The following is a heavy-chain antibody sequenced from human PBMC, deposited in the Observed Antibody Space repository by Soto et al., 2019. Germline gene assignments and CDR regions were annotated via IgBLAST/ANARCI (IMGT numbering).Heavy chain of an antibody. Sequence: QVQLVESGGGLVKPGGSLRLSCAASGFTFSDYYMSWIRQAPGKGLEWVSYISSSGSTIYYADSVKGRFTISRDNAKNSLYLQMNSLRAEDTTVYYCAREGSEDSSSWYGGGPYYFDYWDQGTLVTVSS. CDR2: ISSSGSTI. CDR3: AREGSEDSSSWYGGGPYYFDY. CDR1: GFTFSDYY. J-gene: IGHJ4*02. D-gene: IGHD6-13*01. V-gene: IGHV3-11*01.